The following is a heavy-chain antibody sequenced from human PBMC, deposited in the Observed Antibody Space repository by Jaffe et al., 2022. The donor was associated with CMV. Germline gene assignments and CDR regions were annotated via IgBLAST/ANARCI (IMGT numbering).Heavy chain of an antibody. CDR1: GFTFGEYG. CDR3: ARDDNYYYYYMDV. J-gene: IGHJ6*03. CDR2: IRSQRYGGTT. V-gene: IGHV3-49*04. D-gene: IGHD3-22*01. Sequence: EVQLVESGGGLVQPGRSLRLSCTGSGFTFGEYGVSWVRQVPGKGLEWLGFIRSQRYGGTTEYAASVKGRFTISRDDSKSIAYLQMNSLKTEDTAVYFCARDDNYYYYYMDVWGKGTTVTVSS.